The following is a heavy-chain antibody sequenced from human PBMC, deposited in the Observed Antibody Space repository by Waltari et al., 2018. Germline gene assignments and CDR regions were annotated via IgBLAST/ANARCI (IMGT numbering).Heavy chain of an antibody. V-gene: IGHV4-59*01. CDR3: ASGRSSSTSGYYYYYMDV. CDR1: GGSISSYY. J-gene: IGHJ6*03. CDR2: IYYSGST. Sequence: QVQLQESGPGLVKPSETLSLTCTVSGGSISSYYWSWIRKPPGKGLEWIGYIYYSGSTNYNPSLKSRVTISVDTSKNQFSLKLSSVTAADTAVYYCASGRSSSTSGYYYYYMDVWGKGTTVTVSS. D-gene: IGHD2-2*01.